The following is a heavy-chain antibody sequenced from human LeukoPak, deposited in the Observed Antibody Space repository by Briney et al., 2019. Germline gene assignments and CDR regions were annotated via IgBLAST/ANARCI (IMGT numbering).Heavy chain of an antibody. J-gene: IGHJ4*02. CDR2: ISWNSGSI. Sequence: PGGSLRLSCAASGFTFDDYAMHWVRQAPGKGLEWVSGISWNSGSIGYAASVKGRFTISRDNAKNSLYLQMNSLRAEDTAVYYCATSRTFDYWGQGTLVTVSS. CDR1: GFTFDDYA. CDR3: ATSRTFDY. V-gene: IGHV3-9*01. D-gene: IGHD2-2*01.